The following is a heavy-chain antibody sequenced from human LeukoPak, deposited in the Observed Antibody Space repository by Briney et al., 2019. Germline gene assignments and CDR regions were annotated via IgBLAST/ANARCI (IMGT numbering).Heavy chain of an antibody. J-gene: IGHJ4*02. D-gene: IGHD7-27*01. V-gene: IGHV4-38-2*02. CDR3: ARDSTTWGRMGY. CDR2: IYYSGNT. CDR1: GYSISSGYY. Sequence: ASETLSLTCSVSGYSISSGYYWGWIRQPPGKGLEWIGAIYYSGNTYYNPSLKSRVSISVDTSKNQFSLNLSSVTAADTAVYYCARDSTTWGRMGYWGQGTLVTVSS.